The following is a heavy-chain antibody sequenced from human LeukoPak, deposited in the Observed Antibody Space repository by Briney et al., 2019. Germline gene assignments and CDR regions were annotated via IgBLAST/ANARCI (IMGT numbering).Heavy chain of an antibody. J-gene: IGHJ4*02. Sequence: PSETLSLTCTVSGGSVSSGTYYWSRIRQPPGKGLEWIGYIYYSGSTNYNPSLKSRVTISVDTSKNQFSLKLSSVTAADTAVYYCARGSKAAPGTFDYWGQGTLVTVSS. D-gene: IGHD6-13*01. CDR2: IYYSGST. CDR3: ARGSKAAPGTFDY. CDR1: GGSVSSGTYY. V-gene: IGHV4-61*01.